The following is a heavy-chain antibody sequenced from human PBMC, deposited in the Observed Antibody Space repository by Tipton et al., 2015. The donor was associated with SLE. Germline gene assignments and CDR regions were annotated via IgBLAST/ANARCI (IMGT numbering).Heavy chain of an antibody. CDR2: IYTSGIT. V-gene: IGHV4-61*02. CDR3: ADSLGG. Sequence: LSLSCSVSGGSISGNSNYWSWIRQPAGKGLEWIGRIYTSGITNYNPSLKSRVTISVDTSKYQFSLRLTSVTAADTAVYYCADSLGGWGQGTLVTVSS. D-gene: IGHD1-26*01. J-gene: IGHJ4*02. CDR1: GGSISGNSNY.